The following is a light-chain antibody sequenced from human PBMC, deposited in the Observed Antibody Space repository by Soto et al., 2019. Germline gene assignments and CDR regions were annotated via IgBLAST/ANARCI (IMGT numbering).Light chain of an antibody. CDR2: EVS. CDR3: SSYTSSSTLRV. J-gene: IGLJ1*01. CDR1: SSDVGGYNY. V-gene: IGLV2-14*01. Sequence: QSALTQPASVSGSPGQSITISCTGTSSDVGGYNYVSWYQQHPGKAPKLMIYEVSNRPSGVSNPFSGSKSGNTASLTSSGFQPKDEAAYYCSSYTSSSTLRVFGPGTKLTVL.